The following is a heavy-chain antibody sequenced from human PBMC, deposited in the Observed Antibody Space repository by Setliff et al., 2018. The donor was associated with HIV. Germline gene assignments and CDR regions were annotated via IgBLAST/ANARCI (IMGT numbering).Heavy chain of an antibody. CDR3: AALSLRTNTVYGILSTRFDP. CDR2: IDEHGEKR. J-gene: IGHJ5*02. D-gene: IGHD2-8*01. V-gene: IGHV3-7*03. CDR1: GFDFSGFW. Sequence: GESLKISCAASGFDFSGFWMSWARQAPGKGLEWAANIDEHGEKRYYVGSLKGRFTISRDNAKNSLYLQMNTLRAEDTAVYYCAALSLRTNTVYGILSTRFDPWGRGTLVTVSS.